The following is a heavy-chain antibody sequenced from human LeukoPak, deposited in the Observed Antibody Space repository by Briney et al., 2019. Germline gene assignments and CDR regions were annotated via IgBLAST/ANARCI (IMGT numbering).Heavy chain of an antibody. CDR2: INHSGST. CDR3: ARASGDSSGFDY. CDR1: GGSFSGYY. D-gene: IGHD3-22*01. Sequence: SATLSLTCAVYGGSFSGYYWSWIRQPPGKGLEWIGEINHSGSTNYNPSLKSRVTISVDTSKNQFSLKLSSVTAADTAVYFCARASGDSSGFDYWGQGTLVTVSS. J-gene: IGHJ4*02. V-gene: IGHV4-34*09.